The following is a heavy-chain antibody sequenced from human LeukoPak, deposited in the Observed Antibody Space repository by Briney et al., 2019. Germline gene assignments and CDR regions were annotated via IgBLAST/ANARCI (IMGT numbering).Heavy chain of an antibody. Sequence: SETLSHTCTVSGGSISSSSYYWGWIRQPPGKGLEWVGVISYSGSTNYSPSLKSRVTILMDTSKNQFSLRLTSVTAADTAVYYCARGYSSGWYGPAYGYWGQGILVTVSS. CDR3: ARGYSSGWYGPAYGY. J-gene: IGHJ4*02. CDR1: GGSISSSSYY. V-gene: IGHV4-39*07. D-gene: IGHD6-19*01. CDR2: ISYSGST.